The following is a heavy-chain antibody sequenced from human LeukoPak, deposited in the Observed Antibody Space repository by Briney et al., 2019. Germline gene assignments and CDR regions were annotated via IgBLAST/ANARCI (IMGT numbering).Heavy chain of an antibody. CDR1: GGSISSSNW. CDR2: IYHSGST. V-gene: IGHV4-4*02. J-gene: IGHJ6*02. Sequence: SETLSLTCAVSGGSISSSNWWSWVRQPPGKGLEWIGEIYHSGSTNYNPSLKSRVTISVDKSKNQFSLKLSSVTAADTAVYYCARGGSPNYYYGSGSYFRGMDVWGQGTTVTVSS. D-gene: IGHD3-10*01. CDR3: ARGGSPNYYYGSGSYFRGMDV.